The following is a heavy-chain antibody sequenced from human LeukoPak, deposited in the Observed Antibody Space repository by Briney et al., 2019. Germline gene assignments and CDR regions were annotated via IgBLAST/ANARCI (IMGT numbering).Heavy chain of an antibody. Sequence: PSQTLSLTCTVSGGSISSGDYYWSWIRQPPGKGLEWIGYIYYSGSTYYNPSLKSRVTISVDTSKNQFSLKLSSVTAADTAVYYCARDCVVVAASDDYWGQGTLVAVSS. CDR3: ARDCVVVAASDDY. CDR2: IYYSGST. V-gene: IGHV4-30-4*08. D-gene: IGHD2-15*01. J-gene: IGHJ4*02. CDR1: GGSISSGDYY.